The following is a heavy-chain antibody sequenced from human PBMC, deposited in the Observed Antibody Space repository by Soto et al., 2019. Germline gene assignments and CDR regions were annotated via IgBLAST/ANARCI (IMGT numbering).Heavy chain of an antibody. V-gene: IGHV3-15*07. CDR3: TTVTLIAVADDLHYYYYGMDV. CDR2: IKSKTDGGTT. CDR1: GFTFSNAW. J-gene: IGHJ6*02. Sequence: PGGSLRLSCAASGFTFSNAWMNWVRQAPGKGLEWVGRIKSKTDGGTTDYAAPVKGRFTISRDDSKNTLYLQMNSLKTEDTAVYYCTTVTLIAVADDLHYYYYGMDVWGQGTTVTVSS. D-gene: IGHD6-19*01.